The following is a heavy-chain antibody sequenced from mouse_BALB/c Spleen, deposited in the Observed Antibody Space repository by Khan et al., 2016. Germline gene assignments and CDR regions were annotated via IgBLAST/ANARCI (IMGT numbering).Heavy chain of an antibody. CDR2: IKYSGST. CDR1: GYSITSDYA. D-gene: IGHD1-2*01. Sequence: VQLKESGPGLVKPSQSLSLTCSVTGYSITSDYAWNWIRQFPGNKLEWMGYIKYSGSTTYNPSLKSRISITRDTSKNQFFLQLKSVTTEDTATYYCARVPTATRYFDVWGAGTTVTVSS. CDR3: ARVPTATRYFDV. V-gene: IGHV3-2*02. J-gene: IGHJ1*01.